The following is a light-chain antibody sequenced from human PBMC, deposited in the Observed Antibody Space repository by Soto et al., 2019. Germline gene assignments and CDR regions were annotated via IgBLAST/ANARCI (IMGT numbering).Light chain of an antibody. CDR3: TSWTTNNIPYV. Sequence: QSALTQPASVSGSPGQSISLSCTGSSSDVGGYNYVSWYQQHPGEAPKLLIYEVTHWPSGVSDRFSGSKSGSTASLTISGLQTDDEADYYCTSWTTNNIPYVFGTGTKVTVL. CDR1: SSDVGGYNY. V-gene: IGLV2-14*03. CDR2: EVT. J-gene: IGLJ1*01.